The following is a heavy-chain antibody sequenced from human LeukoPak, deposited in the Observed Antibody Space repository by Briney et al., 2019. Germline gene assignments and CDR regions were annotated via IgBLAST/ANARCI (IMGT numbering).Heavy chain of an antibody. CDR3: AKDREAYGSGSYGDY. J-gene: IGHJ4*02. V-gene: IGHV3-23*01. CDR2: ISGSGGST. D-gene: IGHD3-10*01. CDR1: GFTFSSYA. Sequence: GGSLRLSCAASGFTFSSYAMSWVRQAPGEGLEWVSAISGSGGSTYYADSVKGRFTISNDNSKNTLYLQMNSLSAQDTAVYYCAKDREAYGSGSYGDYWGQGTLVPVSS.